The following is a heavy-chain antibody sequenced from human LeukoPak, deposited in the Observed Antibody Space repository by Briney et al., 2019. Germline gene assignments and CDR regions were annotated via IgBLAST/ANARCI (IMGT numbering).Heavy chain of an antibody. CDR3: AREGGFGYDDAFDT. CDR2: ISGSGSSI. V-gene: IGHV3-48*03. D-gene: IGHD3-16*02. CDR1: GFTFSTYE. J-gene: IGHJ3*02. Sequence: PGGSLRLSCTASGFTFSTYEMNWVRQAPGKVLEWISYISGSGSSIFYADSLQGRCTVSRDNAKNSVYLQMNSLRAEDTAVYYCAREGGFGYDDAFDTWGHGTTVTVSS.